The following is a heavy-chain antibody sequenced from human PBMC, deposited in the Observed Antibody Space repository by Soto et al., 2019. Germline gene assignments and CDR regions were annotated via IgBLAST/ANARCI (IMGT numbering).Heavy chain of an antibody. D-gene: IGHD1-26*01. CDR1: GFTFSSYA. J-gene: IGHJ4*02. V-gene: IGHV3-23*01. Sequence: GGYLRLSCAASGFTFSSYAMSWVRQAPGKGLEWVSAISGSGSITYYADSVKGRFTISRDNFKNTLYLQMNSLRAEDTAVYYCARLMGATSSRSIDYWGQGTLVTGS. CDR2: ISGSGSIT. CDR3: ARLMGATSSRSIDY.